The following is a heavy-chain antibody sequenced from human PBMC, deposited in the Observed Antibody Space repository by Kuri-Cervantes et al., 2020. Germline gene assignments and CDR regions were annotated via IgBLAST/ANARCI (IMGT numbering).Heavy chain of an antibody. CDR3: ARGRHYYDSSGQTKPAFDI. V-gene: IGHV4-31*02. Sequence: SCAVSGGSVSSGGYSWSWIRQSPGKGLEWIGYIYYSGSTYYNPSLKSRVTISVDTSKNQFSLKLSSVTAADTAVYYCARGRHYYDSSGQTKPAFDIWGQGTMVTVSS. CDR1: GGSVSSGGYS. J-gene: IGHJ3*02. D-gene: IGHD3-22*01. CDR2: IYYSGST.